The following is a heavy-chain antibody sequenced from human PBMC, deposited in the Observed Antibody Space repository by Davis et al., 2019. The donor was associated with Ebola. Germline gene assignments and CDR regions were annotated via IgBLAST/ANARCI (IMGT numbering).Heavy chain of an antibody. CDR2: IKADGSEN. J-gene: IGHJ5*02. V-gene: IGHV3-7*01. Sequence: PGGSLRLSCSASGFTFSRYWMNWVRQPPGKGLEWVANIKADGSENNYADSLKGRFTISRDNAKNSLYLQMNTLRVDDTAVYYCARDLFTAYDFWSDHSSAGLDPWGQGTLVTVSS. CDR1: GFTFSRYW. D-gene: IGHD3-3*01. CDR3: ARDLFTAYDFWSDHSSAGLDP.